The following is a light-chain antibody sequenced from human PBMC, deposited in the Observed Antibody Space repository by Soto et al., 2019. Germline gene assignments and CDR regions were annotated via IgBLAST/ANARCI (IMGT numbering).Light chain of an antibody. Sequence: QSALTQPRSASGSPGQSITISCTGTSSDVGGYNYVSWYQQHPAKAPKLIIFDVSKRPSGVPNRFSGSKSGNTASRTISGLRAEDEADYYCCSYVGRNTDVFGTGTQLTVL. CDR1: SSDVGGYNY. CDR2: DVS. J-gene: IGLJ1*01. V-gene: IGLV2-11*01. CDR3: CSYVGRNTDV.